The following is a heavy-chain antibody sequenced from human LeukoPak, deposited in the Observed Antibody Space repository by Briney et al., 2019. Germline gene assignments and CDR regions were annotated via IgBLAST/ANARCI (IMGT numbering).Heavy chain of an antibody. CDR3: ARGTSYGRRYFDY. V-gene: IGHV3-53*04. CDR2: IYSGGST. CDR1: GFTFSSYW. J-gene: IGHJ4*02. Sequence: PGGSLRLSCAASGFTFSSYWMSWVRQAPGKGLEWVSVIYSGGSTYYADSVKGRFTISRHNSKNTLYLQMNSLRAEDTAVYYCARGTSYGRRYFDYWGQGTLVTVSS. D-gene: IGHD5-18*01.